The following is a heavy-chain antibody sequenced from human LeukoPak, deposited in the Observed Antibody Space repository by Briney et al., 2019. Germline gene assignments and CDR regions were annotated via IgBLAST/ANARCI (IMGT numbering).Heavy chain of an antibody. V-gene: IGHV4-39*07. J-gene: IGHJ4*02. Sequence: PSETLSLTCTVSGGSISGSSYYWGWIRQPPGKGLEWIGSIYYSGSTNYNPSLKSRVTISVDTSKNQFSLKLSSVTAADTAVYYCARGGSTIFGVGLNDYWGQGTLVTVSS. D-gene: IGHD3-3*01. CDR3: ARGGSTIFGVGLNDY. CDR1: GGSISGSSYY. CDR2: IYYSGST.